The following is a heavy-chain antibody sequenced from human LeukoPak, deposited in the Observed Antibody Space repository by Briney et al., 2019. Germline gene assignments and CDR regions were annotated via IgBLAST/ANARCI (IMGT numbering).Heavy chain of an antibody. CDR2: INPNSGGT. CDR1: GYTFTGYY. J-gene: IGHJ4*02. CDR3: ARGRGMITFGGVIVPPFDY. D-gene: IGHD3-16*02. Sequence: ASVTVSCKASGYTFTGYYMHWVRQAPGQGLEWMGWINPNSGGTNYTQKFQGRVTMTRDTSISTAYMELSRLRSDDTAVYYCARGRGMITFGGVIVPPFDYWGQGTLVTVSS. V-gene: IGHV1-2*02.